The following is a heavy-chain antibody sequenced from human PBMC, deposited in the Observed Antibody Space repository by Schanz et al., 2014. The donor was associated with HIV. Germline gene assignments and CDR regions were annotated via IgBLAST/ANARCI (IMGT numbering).Heavy chain of an antibody. D-gene: IGHD2-21*02. Sequence: QVQLVESGGGVVRPGRSLRLSCAVSGFTFSNYGMHWVRQAPGKGLEWMAVIWYDGSNKYYVDSVKGRFTISRDNSKNTLFLQMNSLRAEDTAVYYCARGLVTWGQGALVTVSS. V-gene: IGHV3-33*01. CDR2: IWYDGSNK. CDR1: GFTFSNYG. CDR3: ARGLVT. J-gene: IGHJ4*02.